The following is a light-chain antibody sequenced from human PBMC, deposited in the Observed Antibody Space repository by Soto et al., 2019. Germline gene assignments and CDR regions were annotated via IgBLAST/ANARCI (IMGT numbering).Light chain of an antibody. CDR2: WAS. Sequence: DVVMTQSPDSLAVSLGERATINCKSSQNLLYSSNNKNYVAWFQQTPGQPPKLLIYWASTRESGVPDRFSGSGSGTEFTLTIRSLQAEDVAVYDCQQYYSTPRTFGQGTKLVIK. CDR3: QQYYSTPRT. CDR1: QNLLYSSNNKNY. J-gene: IGKJ2*01. V-gene: IGKV4-1*01.